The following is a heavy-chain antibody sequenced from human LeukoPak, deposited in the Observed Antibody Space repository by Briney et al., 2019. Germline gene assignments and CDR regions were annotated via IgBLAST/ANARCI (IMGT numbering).Heavy chain of an antibody. D-gene: IGHD6-13*01. Sequence: VASVKVSCKASGGTFSSYAISWVRQAPGQGLEWMGGIIPIFGTANYAQKFQGRVTITADESTSTAYMELSSLRSEDTAVYYCARTGIAAAGFHYYGMDVWGQGTTVTVSS. CDR1: GGTFSSYA. J-gene: IGHJ6*02. CDR3: ARTGIAAAGFHYYGMDV. CDR2: IIPIFGTA. V-gene: IGHV1-69*01.